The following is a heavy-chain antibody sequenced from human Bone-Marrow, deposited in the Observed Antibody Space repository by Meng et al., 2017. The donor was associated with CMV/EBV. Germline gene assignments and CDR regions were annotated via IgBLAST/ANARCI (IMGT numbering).Heavy chain of an antibody. CDR3: TTNHQLPYPQPYYYYGMDV. Sequence: GESLKISCAASGFTFSSYEMNWVRQAPGKGLEWVSYISSSGSTIYYADSVKSRFTISRDNAKNSLYRQMNSLRAEDTAVYYCTTNHQLPYPQPYYYYGMDVWGQGTTVTVSS. D-gene: IGHD2-2*02. J-gene: IGHJ6*02. CDR2: ISSSGSTI. CDR1: GFTFSSYE. V-gene: IGHV3-48*03.